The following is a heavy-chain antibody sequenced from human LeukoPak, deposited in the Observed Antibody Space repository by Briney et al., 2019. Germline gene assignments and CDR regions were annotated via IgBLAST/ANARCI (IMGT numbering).Heavy chain of an antibody. V-gene: IGHV3-7*01. CDR2: IKQDGSEK. CDR3: ARERVYSSSWYAETDYFDY. D-gene: IGHD6-13*01. J-gene: IGHJ4*02. CDR1: GFTFSSYW. Sequence: GGSPRLSCAASGFTFSSYWMSWVRQAPGKGLEWVANIKQDGSEKYYVDSVKGRFTISRDNAKNSLYLQMNSLRAEDTAVYYCARERVYSSSWYAETDYFDYWGQGTLVTVSS.